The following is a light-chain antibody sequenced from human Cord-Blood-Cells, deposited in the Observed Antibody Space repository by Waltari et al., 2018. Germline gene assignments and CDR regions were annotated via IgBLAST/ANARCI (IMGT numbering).Light chain of an antibody. CDR1: SSHVGSYNL. Sequence: QSALPQPASASGSPGQSIPLSCTGTSSHVGSYNLVPWYQQHPGKPPKLMIYEGSKRPSGVSNRFSGSKSGNTASLTISGLQAEDEADYYCCSYAGSSTWVFGGGTKLTVL. J-gene: IGLJ3*02. V-gene: IGLV2-23*01. CDR2: EGS. CDR3: CSYAGSSTWV.